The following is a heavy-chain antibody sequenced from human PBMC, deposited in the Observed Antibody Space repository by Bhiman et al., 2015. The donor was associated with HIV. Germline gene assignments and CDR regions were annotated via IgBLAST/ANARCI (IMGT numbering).Heavy chain of an antibody. J-gene: IGHJ3*02. Sequence: EVQLVESGGGLVQPGGSLRLSCAASGFNFNNYEMNWVRQAPGKGLEWVANIKQDGSEKHYVDSVKGRFTISRDNAKNSVYLQMNSLRAEDTAVYYCARDESHRRYALTVLDIWGQGTMVTVSS. CDR1: GFNFNNYE. D-gene: IGHD1-14*01. CDR2: IKQDGSEK. CDR3: ARDESHRRYALTVLDI. V-gene: IGHV3-7*05.